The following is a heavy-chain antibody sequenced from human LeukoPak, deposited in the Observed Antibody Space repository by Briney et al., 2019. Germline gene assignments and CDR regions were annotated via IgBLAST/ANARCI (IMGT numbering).Heavy chain of an antibody. CDR1: GGTFSSYA. Sequence: ASVKVSCKASGGTFSSYAISWVRQAPGQGLEWMGGIIPIFGTANYAQKFQGRVTITADKSTSTAYMELSSLRSEDTAVYYCARYAGGHRSFDYWGQGTLVTVSS. V-gene: IGHV1-69*06. D-gene: IGHD1-26*01. J-gene: IGHJ4*02. CDR3: ARYAGGHRSFDY. CDR2: IIPIFGTA.